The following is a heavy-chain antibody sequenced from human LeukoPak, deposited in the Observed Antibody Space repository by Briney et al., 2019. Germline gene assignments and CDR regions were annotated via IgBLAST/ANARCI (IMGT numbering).Heavy chain of an antibody. D-gene: IGHD3-10*01. V-gene: IGHV1-18*01. CDR3: AREFGLLWFGESFNYFDY. Sequence: GASVKVSCKASGDICNTYAISWVRQAPGQGLEWMGWISAYNGNTNYAQKLQGRVTMTTDTSTSTAYMELRSLRSDDTAVYYCAREFGLLWFGESFNYFDYWGQGTLVTVSS. CDR1: GDICNTYA. CDR2: ISAYNGNT. J-gene: IGHJ4*02.